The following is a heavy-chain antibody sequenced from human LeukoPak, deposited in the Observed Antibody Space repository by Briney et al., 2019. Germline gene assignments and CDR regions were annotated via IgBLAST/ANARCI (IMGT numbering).Heavy chain of an antibody. V-gene: IGHV4-59*02. J-gene: IGHJ4*02. CDR2: IYYSGNT. D-gene: IGHD3-10*02. Sequence: SETLSLTCTVSGGSVSPYYWSWIRQPPGKGLEWLGYIYYSGNTDYNPSLKSRVAISVDTSKNQFSLKLSSVTAADTAVYYCARSTGSTMFIDYWGQGTLVTVSS. CDR3: ARSTGSTMFIDY. CDR1: GGSVSPYY.